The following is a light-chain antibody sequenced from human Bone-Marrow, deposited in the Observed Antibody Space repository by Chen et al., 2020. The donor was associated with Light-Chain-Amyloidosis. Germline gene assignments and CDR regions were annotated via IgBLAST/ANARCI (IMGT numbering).Light chain of an antibody. Sequence: SYVLTQPSSVSVAPGQTATIACGGINIGSTSVHWYQQTPGQAPLRVVYDDSDRPAGIPERLSGSNSGNTATLTSSRVEAEDEADYYCQVWDRSSDRPVFGGGTKLTVL. CDR2: DDS. CDR3: QVWDRSSDRPV. CDR1: NIGSTS. V-gene: IGLV3-21*02. J-gene: IGLJ3*02.